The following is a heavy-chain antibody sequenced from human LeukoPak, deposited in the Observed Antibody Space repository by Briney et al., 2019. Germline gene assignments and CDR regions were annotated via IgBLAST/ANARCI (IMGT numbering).Heavy chain of an antibody. Sequence: SETLSLTCTVSGGSISSNFYYWGWIRQPPGKGLEWIGSIYYSGSTYYNPSLKSRVTISVDTSKNQFSLRLSSVTAADTAVYYCARTAGYNYYYGMDVWGQGTTVTVSS. CDR1: GGSISSNFYY. CDR3: ARTAGYNYYYGMDV. V-gene: IGHV4-39*01. CDR2: IYYSGST. J-gene: IGHJ6*02.